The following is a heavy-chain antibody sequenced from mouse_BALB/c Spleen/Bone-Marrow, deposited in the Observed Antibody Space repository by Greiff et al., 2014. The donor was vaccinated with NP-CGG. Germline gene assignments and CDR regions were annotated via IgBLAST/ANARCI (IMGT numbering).Heavy chain of an antibody. Sequence: EVMLVESGGGLVQPKGSLKLSCAASGFTFNTNAMNWVRQAPGKGLEWVARIRSKSNNYATYYADSVKDRFTISRDDSQTMLYLQMNNLKTEDTAMYYCVRDGSSSFAYWSQGTLVTVST. CDR2: IRSKSNNYAT. CDR3: VRDGSSSFAY. V-gene: IGHV10S3*01. J-gene: IGHJ3*01. CDR1: GFTFNTNA. D-gene: IGHD1-1*01.